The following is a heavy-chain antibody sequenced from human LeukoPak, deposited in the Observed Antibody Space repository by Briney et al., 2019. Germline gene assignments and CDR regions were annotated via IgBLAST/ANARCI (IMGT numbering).Heavy chain of an antibody. D-gene: IGHD6-19*01. CDR3: ATVFPGYSSGWYDY. V-gene: IGHV1-24*01. CDR1: GYTFTGYY. J-gene: IGHJ4*02. CDR2: FGPEDGET. Sequence: ASVKVSCKASGYTFTGYYMHWVRQAPGQGLEWMGGFGPEDGETIYAQKFQGRVTMTEDTSTDTAYMELSSLRSEDTAVYYCATVFPGYSSGWYDYWGQGTLVTVSS.